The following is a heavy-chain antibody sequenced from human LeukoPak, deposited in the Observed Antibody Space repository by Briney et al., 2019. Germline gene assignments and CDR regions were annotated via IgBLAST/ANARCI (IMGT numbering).Heavy chain of an antibody. D-gene: IGHD5-24*01. CDR2: ISYDGSNK. CDR1: GFTFSSYG. J-gene: IGHJ4*02. CDR3: AKPEGDGYNRAGSFDY. V-gene: IGHV3-30*18. Sequence: GGSLRLSCAASGFTFSSYGMHWVRQAPGKGLEWVAVISYDGSNKYYADSVKGRFTISRDNSKNTLYLQMNSLRAEDTAVYYCAKPEGDGYNRAGSFDYWGQGTLVTVSS.